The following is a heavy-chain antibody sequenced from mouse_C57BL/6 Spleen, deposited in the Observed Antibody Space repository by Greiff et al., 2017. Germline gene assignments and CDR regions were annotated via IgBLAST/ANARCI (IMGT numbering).Heavy chain of an antibody. D-gene: IGHD2-5*01. CDR1: GYAFSSYW. Sequence: QVQLQQSGAELVKPGASVKISCKASGYAFSSYWMNWVKQRPGKGLEWIGQIYPGDGDTNYNGKFKGKATLTADKSSSTAYMQLSSLTSKDSAVYFCARGEDYSNRLAYWGQGTLVTVSA. J-gene: IGHJ3*01. V-gene: IGHV1-80*01. CDR2: IYPGDGDT. CDR3: ARGEDYSNRLAY.